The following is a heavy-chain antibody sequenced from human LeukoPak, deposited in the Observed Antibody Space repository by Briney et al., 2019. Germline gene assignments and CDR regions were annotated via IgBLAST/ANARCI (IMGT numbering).Heavy chain of an antibody. CDR1: GFTVSSNY. Sequence: SGGSLRLSCAASGFTVSSNYMSWVRQAPGKGLEWVSVIYSCGSTYYADSVKGRFTISRDNSKNTLYLQMNSLRAEDTAVYYCARAPPIPGSGSYIYYFDYWGQGTLVTVSS. D-gene: IGHD3-10*01. CDR3: ARAPPIPGSGSYIYYFDY. CDR2: IYSCGST. J-gene: IGHJ4*02. V-gene: IGHV3-53*05.